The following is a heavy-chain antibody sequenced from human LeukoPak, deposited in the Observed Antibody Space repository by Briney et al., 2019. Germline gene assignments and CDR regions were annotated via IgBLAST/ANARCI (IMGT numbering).Heavy chain of an antibody. J-gene: IGHJ4*02. V-gene: IGHV4-39*07. D-gene: IGHD4-17*01. CDR3: ARGHTDGDYWVDY. CDR1: GGSISSGGYY. CDR2: INHSGST. Sequence: SETLSLTCTVSGGSISSGGYYWSWIRQPPGKGLEWIGEINHSGSTNYNPSLKSRVTISVDTSKNQFSLKLSSVTAADTAVYYCARGHTDGDYWVDYWGQGTLVTVSS.